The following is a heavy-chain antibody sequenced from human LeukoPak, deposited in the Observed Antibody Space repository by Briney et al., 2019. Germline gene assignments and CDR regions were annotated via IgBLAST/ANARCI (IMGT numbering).Heavy chain of an antibody. J-gene: IGHJ5*02. CDR2: IYYSGST. V-gene: IGHV4-61*01. D-gene: IGHD3-10*01. CDR3: ASYGSGSYYYGWNNWFDP. Sequence: PSETLSLTCSVSGGSISRSNYYWSWIRQPPGKGLEWIGYIYYSGSTNYNPSLKSRVTISVDTSKDQFSLKLSSVTAADTAVYYCASYGSGSYYYGWNNWFDPWGQGTLVTVSS. CDR1: GGSISRSNYY.